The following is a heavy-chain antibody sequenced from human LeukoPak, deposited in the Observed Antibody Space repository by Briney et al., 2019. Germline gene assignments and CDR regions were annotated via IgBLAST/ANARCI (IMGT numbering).Heavy chain of an antibody. CDR3: AKDHYGGGL. D-gene: IGHD4-23*01. CDR1: GFTFSSYE. Sequence: GGSLRLSCAASGFTFSSYEMNWVRQAPGKGLEWVANIKPDGNEKQYVDSVRGRFTVSRDNAKNSLYLQMNSLRAEDTAVYFCAKDHYGGGLWGQGALVTVSS. V-gene: IGHV3-7*01. CDR2: IKPDGNEK. J-gene: IGHJ4*02.